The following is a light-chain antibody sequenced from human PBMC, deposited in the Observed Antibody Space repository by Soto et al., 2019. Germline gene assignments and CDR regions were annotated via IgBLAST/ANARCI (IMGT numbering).Light chain of an antibody. J-gene: IGKJ1*01. V-gene: IGKV1-39*01. CDR3: QQSYSTPPLT. CDR1: QSIVTY. Sequence: DIQMTQSPSSLSASVGDRVTITCRASQSIVTYLNWYLQKPGKAPKLLIYAASNLQSGVPSRFSGSGSGTDFTLTISSLQPEDFATYFCQQSYSTPPLTFGQGTQVEIK. CDR2: AAS.